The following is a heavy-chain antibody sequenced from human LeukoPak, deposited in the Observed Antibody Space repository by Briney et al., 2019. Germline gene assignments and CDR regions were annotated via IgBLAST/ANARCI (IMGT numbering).Heavy chain of an antibody. J-gene: IGHJ6*03. V-gene: IGHV3-74*01. CDR2: VNPGGSIA. CDR3: VRGTYHAYYMDV. Sequence: GGSLRLSCAASGFTFSNYWIHWVRQAPGKGLVWVSRVNPGGSIANFADSVKGRFTISRDNAKNTVYLQTSSLTAEDTAVYYCVRGTYHAYYMDVWGKGTTVTVSS. D-gene: IGHD3-16*01. CDR1: GFTFSNYW.